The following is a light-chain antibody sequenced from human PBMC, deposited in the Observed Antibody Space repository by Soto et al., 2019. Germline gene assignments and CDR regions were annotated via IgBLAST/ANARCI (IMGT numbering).Light chain of an antibody. CDR1: QRVSSSS. CDR2: GAS. V-gene: IGKV3-20*01. Sequence: EIVLTQSPGTLSLSPGERATLSCRASQRVSSSSLTWYQQKPGQAPRLLIYGASTRATGIPDRFSGSGSGTDFSLTISRLEPEDFAVYYCLQFDISPLYTFGQGTKVDIK. CDR3: LQFDISPLYT. J-gene: IGKJ2*01.